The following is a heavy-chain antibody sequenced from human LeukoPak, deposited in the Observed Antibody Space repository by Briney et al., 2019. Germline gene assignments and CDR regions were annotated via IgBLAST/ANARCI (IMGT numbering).Heavy chain of an antibody. CDR1: SGSITTNNY. CDR3: AGHGMWLSRLEY. Sequence: SETLSLTRTFSSGSITTNNYWAWIRQSPGKGLEGIGQIYYRGNMYKRLYLGSRVTISVDTAKNQFSLKLSSVTASDTAIYYCAGHGMWLSRLEYWGPGTLVTVSS. V-gene: IGHV4-39*01. J-gene: IGHJ4*02. D-gene: IGHD2-21*01. CDR2: IYYRGNM.